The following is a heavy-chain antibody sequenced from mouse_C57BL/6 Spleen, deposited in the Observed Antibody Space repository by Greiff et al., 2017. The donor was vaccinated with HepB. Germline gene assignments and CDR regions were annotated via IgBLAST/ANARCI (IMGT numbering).Heavy chain of an antibody. V-gene: IGHV1-80*01. D-gene: IGHD1-1*01. CDR3: ARGDYGSSSWFAY. CDR2: IYPGDGDT. J-gene: IGHJ3*01. CDR1: GYAFSSYW. Sequence: VQLQQSGAELVKPGASVKISCKASGYAFSSYWMNWVKQRPGKGLEWIGQIYPGDGDTNYNGKFKGKATLTADKSSRTAYMPRISLTSEDSAVYFCARGDYGSSSWFAYWGQGTLVTVSA.